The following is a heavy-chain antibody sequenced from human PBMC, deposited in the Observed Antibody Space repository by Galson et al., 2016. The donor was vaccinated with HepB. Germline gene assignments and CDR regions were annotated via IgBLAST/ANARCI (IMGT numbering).Heavy chain of an antibody. CDR3: ARLRGGDSSGWADYFDH. V-gene: IGHV4-31*03. J-gene: IGHJ4*02. CDR1: GDSIGYGGDYY. Sequence: TLSLTCTVSGDSIGYGGDYYWSWIRQHPDKGLEWIGYIYYNGRTDYNPSLKSRGTMSLDTSKNQFSLKLTSVTAADTAVYYCARLRGGDSSGWADYFDHWGQGTLVTVSS. CDR2: IYYNGRT. D-gene: IGHD6-19*01.